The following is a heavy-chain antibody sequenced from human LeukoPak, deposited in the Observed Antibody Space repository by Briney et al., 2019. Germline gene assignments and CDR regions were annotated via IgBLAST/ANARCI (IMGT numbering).Heavy chain of an antibody. CDR3: ARDLPIAAVGTTGAFDI. J-gene: IGHJ3*02. CDR1: GFTFSSYA. V-gene: IGHV3-30-3*01. Sequence: GGSLRLSCAASGFTFSSYAMHWVRQAPGKGLEWVAVISYDGSNKYYADSVKGRFTISRDNSKNTLYLQMNSLRAEDTAVYYCARDLPIAAVGTTGAFDIWGQGTMVTVSS. D-gene: IGHD6-13*01. CDR2: ISYDGSNK.